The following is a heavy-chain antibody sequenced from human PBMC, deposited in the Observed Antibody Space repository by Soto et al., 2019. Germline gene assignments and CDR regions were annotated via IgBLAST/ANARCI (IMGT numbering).Heavy chain of an antibody. CDR3: ARDASERAVDREFDY. Sequence: GGSLRLSCAASGFTFSDYYMSWIRQAPGKGLEWVSYISSGSSYTNYADSVKGRFTISRDNAKNSLYLQMNSLRAEDTAVYYCARDASERAVDREFDYWGQGTLVTVSS. J-gene: IGHJ4*02. CDR1: GFTFSDYY. V-gene: IGHV3-11*06. CDR2: ISSGSSYT. D-gene: IGHD6-19*01.